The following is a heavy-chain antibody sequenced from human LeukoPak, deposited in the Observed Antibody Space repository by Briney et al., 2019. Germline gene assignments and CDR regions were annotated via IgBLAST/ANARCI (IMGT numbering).Heavy chain of an antibody. CDR1: GFAFNTYA. CDR2: ISFDGNTI. V-gene: IGHV3-30-3*01. J-gene: IGHJ4*02. D-gene: IGHD3-3*01. CDR3: ARVRSPPITIFDY. Sequence: GGSLRLSCAASGFAFNTYAMHWVRQGPGKGLEWVAVISFDGNTIHYADSVKGRFTISRDNSKNTLFLQMDSLRAEDTAVYYCARVRSPPITIFDYWGQGTLVTVSS.